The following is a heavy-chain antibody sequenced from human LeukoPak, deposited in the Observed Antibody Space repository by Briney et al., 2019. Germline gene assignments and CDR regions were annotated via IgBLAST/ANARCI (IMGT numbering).Heavy chain of an antibody. CDR3: ARVFSGNYYSGFDY. Sequence: GGSLRLSCAASGFSFSSYEMNWVRQAPGKGLEWVAYINSVGTSIYYADSVKGRFTNSRDDAKSSLYLQMNSLRAEDTALYYCARVFSGNYYSGFDYWGQGTLVTVSS. D-gene: IGHD3-10*01. CDR1: GFSFSSYE. CDR2: INSVGTSI. J-gene: IGHJ4*02. V-gene: IGHV3-48*03.